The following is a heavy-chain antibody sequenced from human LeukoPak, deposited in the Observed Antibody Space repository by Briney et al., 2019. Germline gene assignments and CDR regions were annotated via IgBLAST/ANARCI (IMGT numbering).Heavy chain of an antibody. D-gene: IGHD5-18*01. CDR2: INPNSGGT. J-gene: IGHJ4*02. CDR3: ARDTAMVFDY. Sequence: ASVKVSCKSSGGTFSSYAISWVRQAPGQGLEWMGWINPNSGGTNYAQKFQGRVTMTRDTSISTAYMELSRLRSDDTAVYYCARDTAMVFDYWGQGTLVTVSS. V-gene: IGHV1-2*02. CDR1: GGTFSSYA.